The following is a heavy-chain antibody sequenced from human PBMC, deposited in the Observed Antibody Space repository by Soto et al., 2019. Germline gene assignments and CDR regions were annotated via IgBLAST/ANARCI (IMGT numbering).Heavy chain of an antibody. J-gene: IGHJ3*02. CDR3: AREVVVAATPGVDAFDI. D-gene: IGHD2-15*01. Sequence: ASVKVSCKASGYTFTSYYMHWVRQAPGQGLEWMGIIDPSGGSTSYAQKFQGRVTMTRDTSTSTVYMELSSLRSEDTAVYYCAREVVVAATPGVDAFDIWGQGTMVTVSS. V-gene: IGHV1-46*03. CDR1: GYTFTSYY. CDR2: IDPSGGST.